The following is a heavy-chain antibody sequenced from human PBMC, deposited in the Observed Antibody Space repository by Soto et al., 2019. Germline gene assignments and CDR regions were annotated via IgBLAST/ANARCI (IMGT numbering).Heavy chain of an antibody. V-gene: IGHV3-23*01. Sequence: PGGSLRLSCAASGFTFSSYAMSWVRQAPGKGLEWVSAISGSGGSTYYADSVKGRFTISRDNSKNTLYLQMNSLRAEDTAVYYCAKDRSDYYDSSGYIAEYFQYWGQGTLVTVSS. D-gene: IGHD3-22*01. CDR2: ISGSGGST. CDR3: AKDRSDYYDSSGYIAEYFQY. CDR1: GFTFSSYA. J-gene: IGHJ1*01.